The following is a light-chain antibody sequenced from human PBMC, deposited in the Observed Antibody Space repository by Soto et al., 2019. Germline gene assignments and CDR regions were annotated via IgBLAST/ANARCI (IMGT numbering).Light chain of an antibody. Sequence: MLTQSPATLSLSPEERATLSCWASQSVSSYLAWYQHKPGQAPRLLIYDASNRATGIPARFSGSGSGTDFTLTISSLEPEDFAVYYCQQRSNWPRTFGQGTKVDI. V-gene: IGKV3-11*01. CDR3: QQRSNWPRT. CDR1: QSVSSY. J-gene: IGKJ1*01. CDR2: DAS.